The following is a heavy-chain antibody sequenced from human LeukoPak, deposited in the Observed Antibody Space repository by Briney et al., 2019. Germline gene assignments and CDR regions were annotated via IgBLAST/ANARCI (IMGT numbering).Heavy chain of an antibody. CDR2: ISSSGSTI. D-gene: IGHD4-17*01. V-gene: IGHV3-48*02. CDR3: ARRMSISGDYSFDY. J-gene: IGHJ4*02. CDR1: GFTFSSYS. Sequence: GGSLRLSCAASGFTFSSYSMNWVRQAPGKGLEWVAYISSSGSTIYYADSVKGRFTISRDNAKNSLYLQMNSLRDEDTAVYYCARRMSISGDYSFDYWGQGTLVTVSS.